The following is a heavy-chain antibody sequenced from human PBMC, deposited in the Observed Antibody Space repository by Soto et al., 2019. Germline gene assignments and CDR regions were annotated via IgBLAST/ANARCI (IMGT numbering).Heavy chain of an antibody. Sequence: EVQLLESGGGLVQPGGSLRLSCAASGFTFSSYAMSWVRQAPGKGLEWVSAISGSGGSTYYADSVKGRFTISRDNSKNTLYLQMNSLRAEDTAVYYCAKDQYNWYYGPDCIDYWGQGTLVTVSS. CDR1: GFTFSSYA. J-gene: IGHJ4*02. CDR2: ISGSGGST. D-gene: IGHD1-7*01. CDR3: AKDQYNWYYGPDCIDY. V-gene: IGHV3-23*01.